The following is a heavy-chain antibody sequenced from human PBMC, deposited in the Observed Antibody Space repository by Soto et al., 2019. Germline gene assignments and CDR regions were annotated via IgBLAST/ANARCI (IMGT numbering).Heavy chain of an antibody. D-gene: IGHD4-17*01. CDR2: ISAYNGNT. CDR1: GYTFTSYG. V-gene: IGHV1-18*01. CDR3: ARPRREDYGGNYYYYGMDV. J-gene: IGHJ6*02. Sequence: ASVKVSCKASGYTFTSYGISWVRQAPGQGLEWMGWISAYNGNTNYAQKLQGRVTMTTDTSTSTAYMELRSLRSDDTAVYYCARPRREDYGGNYYYYGMDVWGQGTTVTVSS.